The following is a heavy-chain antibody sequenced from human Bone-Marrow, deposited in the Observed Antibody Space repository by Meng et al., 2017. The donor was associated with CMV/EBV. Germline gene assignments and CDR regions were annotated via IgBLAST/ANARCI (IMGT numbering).Heavy chain of an antibody. D-gene: IGHD2-2*01. CDR2: IIPILGIA. CDR3: ARGRVCSSTSCEWAPDY. Sequence: SVKVSCKASGGTFSSYAISWVRQAPGQGLEWMGGIIPILGIANYAQKFQGRVTITADKSTSTAYMELSSLRSEDTAVYYCARGRVCSSTSCEWAPDYWGQGTLATVPS. V-gene: IGHV1-69*10. CDR1: GGTFSSYA. J-gene: IGHJ4*02.